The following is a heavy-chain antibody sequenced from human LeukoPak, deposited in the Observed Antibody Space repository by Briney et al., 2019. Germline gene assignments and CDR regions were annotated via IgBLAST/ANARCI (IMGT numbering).Heavy chain of an antibody. V-gene: IGHV3-23*01. CDR1: GFTFSSYA. J-gene: IGHJ4*02. CDR2: ISGSGGST. D-gene: IGHD6-13*01. Sequence: GGSLRLSCAASGFTFSSYAMSWVRQAPGKELECVSAISGSGGSTYYADSVKGRFTISRDNSKNTLYLQMNSLRADDTAVYYCAKGGSSWYYYFDYWGQGTLVTVSS. CDR3: AKGGSSWYYYFDY.